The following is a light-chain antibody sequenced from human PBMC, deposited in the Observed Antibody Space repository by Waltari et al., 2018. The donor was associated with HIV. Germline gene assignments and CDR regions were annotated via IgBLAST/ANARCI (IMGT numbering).Light chain of an antibody. CDR2: ANN. CDR3: ACWDDSLPGPV. J-gene: IGLJ1*01. Sequence: QPVLTQPPSVSGAPGQKVTISCTRSSSNIGATYDVHWYQQLPGTAPKLLIYANNNRPSGVPDRFSGSKSGTSASLAITGLQAEDEADYYCACWDDSLPGPVFGTGTTVTVL. V-gene: IGLV1-40*01. CDR1: SSNIGATYD.